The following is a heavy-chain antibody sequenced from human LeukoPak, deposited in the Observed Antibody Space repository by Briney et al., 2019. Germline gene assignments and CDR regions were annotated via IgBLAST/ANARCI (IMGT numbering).Heavy chain of an antibody. CDR1: GGSISSGGYY. Sequence: SETLSLTCTVSGGSISSGGYYWSWIRQHPGKGLEWIGYIYYSGSTYYNPSLKSRVTISVDTSKNQFSLKLSSVTAADTAVYYCAREDGRSYCGMDVWGQGTTVTVSS. CDR2: IYYSGST. D-gene: IGHD5-24*01. V-gene: IGHV4-31*03. J-gene: IGHJ6*02. CDR3: AREDGRSYCGMDV.